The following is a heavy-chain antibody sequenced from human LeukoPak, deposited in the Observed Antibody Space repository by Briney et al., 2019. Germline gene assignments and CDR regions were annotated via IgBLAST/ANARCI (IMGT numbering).Heavy chain of an antibody. J-gene: IGHJ6*03. V-gene: IGHV3-30*02. D-gene: IGHD3-3*01. CDR3: AKRGIYDFWSGHIMDV. Sequence: GGSLRLSCAASGFTFSSYGMHWVRQAPGKGLEWVAFIRYDGSNKYYADSVKGRFTISRDNSKNTLYLQMNSLRAEDTAVYYCAKRGIYDFWSGHIMDVWGTGTTVTVSS. CDR1: GFTFSSYG. CDR2: IRYDGSNK.